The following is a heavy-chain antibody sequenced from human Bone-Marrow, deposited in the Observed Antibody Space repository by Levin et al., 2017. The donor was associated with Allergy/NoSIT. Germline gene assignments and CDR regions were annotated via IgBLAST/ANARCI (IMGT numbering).Heavy chain of an antibody. D-gene: IGHD2-8*01. CDR3: ARTCTRGVCYSGQGADFDY. CDR1: GYTFTNYD. J-gene: IGHJ4*02. V-gene: IGHV1-8*01. Sequence: GESLKISCEASGYTFTNYDINWVRQATGQGLEWVGWMSPNSGHTGYAQNFQGRVTMTRDTSISTAYMEVSSLTSEDTAVYYCARTCTRGVCYSGQGADFDYWGQGTLVTVSS. CDR2: MSPNSGHT.